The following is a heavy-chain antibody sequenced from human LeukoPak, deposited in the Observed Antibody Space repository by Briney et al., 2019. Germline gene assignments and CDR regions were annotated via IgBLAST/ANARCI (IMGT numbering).Heavy chain of an antibody. V-gene: IGHV4-59*01. Sequence: SETLSLTCTASGGSISSYLWNWIRQPPGKGLEWIGYTHHSGSTNYNPSLKSRVTMSLDTSKNQFSLKLSSVTAADTAVYYCARGFRGYSGYDWYFDYWGQGILVTVSS. CDR3: ARGFRGYSGYDWYFDY. CDR1: GGSISSYL. D-gene: IGHD5-12*01. J-gene: IGHJ4*02. CDR2: THHSGST.